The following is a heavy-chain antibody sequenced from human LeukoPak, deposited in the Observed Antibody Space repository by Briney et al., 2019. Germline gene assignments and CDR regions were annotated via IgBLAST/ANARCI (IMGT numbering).Heavy chain of an antibody. CDR3: VRTPPNWGFDY. CDR2: MSPNSGDT. J-gene: IGHJ4*02. CDR1: GYSVANHG. Sequence: VKDCSKADGYSVANHGRNWVRQANGQGLEWLGWMSPNSGDTGYAQKFQGRVTMTSDSSISTAYMELSSLRSEDTAIYYCVRTPPNWGFDYWGQGTLVTVSS. D-gene: IGHD7-27*01. V-gene: IGHV1-8*01.